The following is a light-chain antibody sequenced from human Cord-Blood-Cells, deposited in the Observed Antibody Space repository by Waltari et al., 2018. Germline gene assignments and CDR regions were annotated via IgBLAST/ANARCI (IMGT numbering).Light chain of an antibody. Sequence: QSVLTQPPSASGTPGQRVTISCSGSSSNIGSKTVHWYQQLPGTAPKLLIYSNNQRPSGVPDRFSGSNSGTSASLAISGLQSEDEADYYCAAWDDSLNGWVFGGGTKLTVL. V-gene: IGLV1-44*01. CDR2: SNN. CDR1: SSNIGSKT. CDR3: AAWDDSLNGWV. J-gene: IGLJ3*02.